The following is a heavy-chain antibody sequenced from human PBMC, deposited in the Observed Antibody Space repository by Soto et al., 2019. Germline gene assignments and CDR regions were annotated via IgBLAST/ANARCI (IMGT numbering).Heavy chain of an antibody. CDR1: GLTFRNNW. D-gene: IGHD4-17*01. V-gene: IGHV3-7*03. CDR2: INQDGSER. Sequence: PGGFLRVSCAGSGLTFRNNWLMRVREAPGKGLEWVANINQDGSERYYVDSVSGRFTISRDNVENSLYLQLNSLRPEDTAVYYCAVYGYGVSAAAYWGQGTLVTVSS. CDR3: AVYGYGVSAAAY. J-gene: IGHJ4*02.